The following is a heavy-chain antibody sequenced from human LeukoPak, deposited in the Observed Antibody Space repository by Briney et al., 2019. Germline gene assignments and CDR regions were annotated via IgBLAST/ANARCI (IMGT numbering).Heavy chain of an antibody. V-gene: IGHV3-30*01. Sequence: GRSLRLSCAASGFTFSSYAMHWVRHPPGRGLEWGAVILYDGSNKYYADSVKGRFTISSDNSKNTLYLQRNSLRAEDTAVYYCARAVYYDFWSGYYEGFDYWGQGTLVTVSS. D-gene: IGHD3-3*01. CDR1: GFTFSSYA. CDR2: ILYDGSNK. CDR3: ARAVYYDFWSGYYEGFDY. J-gene: IGHJ4*02.